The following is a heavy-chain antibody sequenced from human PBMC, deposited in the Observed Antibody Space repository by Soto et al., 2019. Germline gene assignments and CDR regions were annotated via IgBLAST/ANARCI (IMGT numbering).Heavy chain of an antibody. CDR1: GFTFSSCG. D-gene: IGHD2-2*01. V-gene: IGHV3-30*18. CDR3: AKDASWGIVPTSKDP. J-gene: IGHJ5*02. Sequence: GGSLRLSCVASGFTFSSCGMHWVRQAPGKGLDWVAVISYSGTDKYYSDSVKGRFTISRDNSENTLYLEMHGLRIEDTAVYYCAKDASWGIVPTSKDPWGQGTLVTVSS. CDR2: ISYSGTDK.